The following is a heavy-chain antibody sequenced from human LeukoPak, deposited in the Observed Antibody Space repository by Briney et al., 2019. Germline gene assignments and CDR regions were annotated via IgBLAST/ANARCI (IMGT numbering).Heavy chain of an antibody. Sequence: GGSLRLSCAASGFTFSSYSMNWVRQAPGKGLEWVSSISSSSSYIYYADSVKGRFTISRDNSKNTLYLQMNSLRAEDTALYYCARAPFYYDSSGYPYFDGWGQGTLVTVSS. CDR2: ISSSSSYI. CDR3: ARAPFYYDSSGYPYFDG. D-gene: IGHD3-22*01. CDR1: GFTFSSYS. J-gene: IGHJ4*02. V-gene: IGHV3-21*04.